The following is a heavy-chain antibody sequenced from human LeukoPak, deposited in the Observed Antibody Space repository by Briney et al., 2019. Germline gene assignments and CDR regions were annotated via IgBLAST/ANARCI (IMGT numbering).Heavy chain of an antibody. CDR2: IYPGNSRT. J-gene: IGHJ4*02. CDR3: ATFSDGKDSDFDH. V-gene: IGHV5-51*01. D-gene: IGHD4-23*01. CDR1: GYSFTSYW. Sequence: PGESLKISCQASGYSFTSYWIGWVRQMPGKGLEWMGIIYPGNSRTKYRPSFQGQVTTSVDKSITTAYLQWSSLKASDTAIYYCATFSDGKDSDFDHWGQGALVTVSS.